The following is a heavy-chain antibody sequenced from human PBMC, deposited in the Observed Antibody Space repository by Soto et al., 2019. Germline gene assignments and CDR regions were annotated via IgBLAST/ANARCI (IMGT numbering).Heavy chain of an antibody. CDR3: ARAVPVAAVFDY. CDR1: GYTFSGSV. V-gene: IGHV1-3*01. J-gene: IGHJ4*02. CDR2: INAGNGNT. D-gene: IGHD6-19*01. Sequence: APVNVSCKAFGYTFSGSVLPLVRPAPGQRLEWMGWINAGNGNTKYSQKFQGRVTITRDTPASTAYMELSSLRSEVTAVYYCARAVPVAAVFDYWGQGTLVTVSS.